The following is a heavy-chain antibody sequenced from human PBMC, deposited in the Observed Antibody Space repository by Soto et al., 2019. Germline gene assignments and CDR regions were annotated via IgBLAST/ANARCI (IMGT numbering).Heavy chain of an antibody. D-gene: IGHD3-3*01. Sequence: GGSLRLSCAASGFTVSSNYMSWVRQAPGKGLEWVSVIYSGGSTYYADSVKGRFTISRDNSKNTLYLQMNSLRAEDTAVYYCASLYDFWSGASHYYYGMDVWGQGTTVTVSS. CDR2: IYSGGST. CDR3: ASLYDFWSGASHYYYGMDV. CDR1: GFTVSSNY. V-gene: IGHV3-53*01. J-gene: IGHJ6*02.